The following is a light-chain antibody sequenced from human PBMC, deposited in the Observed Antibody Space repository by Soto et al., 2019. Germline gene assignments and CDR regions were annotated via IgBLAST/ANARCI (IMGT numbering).Light chain of an antibody. J-gene: IGKJ4*01. Sequence: GDRVTITCRASQSISTWLAWYQQKPGKAPKLLIYDASSLESGVPSRFSGSGSGTDFTLTISSLQPEDFATYYCLQSYRTPLTFGQGTKVDIK. V-gene: IGKV1-5*01. CDR2: DAS. CDR1: QSISTW. CDR3: LQSYRTPLT.